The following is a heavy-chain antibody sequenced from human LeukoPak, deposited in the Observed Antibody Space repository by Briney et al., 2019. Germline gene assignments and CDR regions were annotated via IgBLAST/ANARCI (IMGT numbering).Heavy chain of an antibody. CDR3: ARVPLYGSGSFGSFDY. CDR1: GGSISSYY. D-gene: IGHD3-10*01. Sequence: SETLSLTCTVSGGSISSYYWSWIRQPPGKGLEWIGYINHSGSATYNPSLKSRVTISVDTSKNQFSLKLSSVTAADTAVYYCARVPLYGSGSFGSFDYWGQGTLVTVSS. V-gene: IGHV4-59*01. CDR2: INHSGSA. J-gene: IGHJ4*02.